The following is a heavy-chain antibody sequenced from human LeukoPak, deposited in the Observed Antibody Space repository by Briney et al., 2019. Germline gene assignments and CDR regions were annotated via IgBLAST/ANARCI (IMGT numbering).Heavy chain of an antibody. CDR1: GFTFSSYE. CDR2: ISRGGGII. D-gene: IGHD7-27*01. CDR3: ARTRLNWGHAFDI. Sequence: PGGSLRLSCAPSGFTFSSYEMNWVRQPPGKGLEWVSYISRGGGIIYYADSVKGRFTISRDYAKNSLYLQMNSLRAEGTAVYYCARTRLNWGHAFDIWGQGTMVTVSS. V-gene: IGHV3-48*03. J-gene: IGHJ3*02.